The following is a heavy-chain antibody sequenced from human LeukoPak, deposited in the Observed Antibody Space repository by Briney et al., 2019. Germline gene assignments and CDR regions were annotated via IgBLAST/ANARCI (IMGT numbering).Heavy chain of an antibody. V-gene: IGHV3-74*01. CDR2: INSDGSTT. D-gene: IGHD6-13*01. J-gene: IGHJ4*02. Sequence: RGSLRLSCAASGYTFSTYWTHWVRQAPGKGRGWASRINSDGSTTSYADSVKGRFTISRDNAKNTLYLHMNSLRAEDTALYYCARDLRGIGDDTAYWGQGTLVTVSS. CDR3: ARDLRGIGDDTAY. CDR1: GYTFSTYW.